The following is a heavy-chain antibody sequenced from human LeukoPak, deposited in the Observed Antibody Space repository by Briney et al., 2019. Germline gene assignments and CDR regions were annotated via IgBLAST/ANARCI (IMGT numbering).Heavy chain of an antibody. CDR2: IYYSGST. D-gene: IGHD6-19*01. V-gene: IGHV4-39*07. CDR1: GGSISSSSYY. J-gene: IGHJ4*02. CDR3: ARTVAGSGYFDY. Sequence: SETLSLTCTVSGGSISSSSYYWGWIRQPPGKGLGWIGSIYYSGSTYYNPSLKSRVTISVDTSKNQFSLKLSSVTAADTAVYYCARTVAGSGYFDYWGQGTLVTVSS.